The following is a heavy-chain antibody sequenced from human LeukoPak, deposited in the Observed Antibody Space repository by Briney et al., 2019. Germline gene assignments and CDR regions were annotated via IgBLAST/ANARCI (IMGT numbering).Heavy chain of an antibody. V-gene: IGHV4-39*07. CDR2: IYYSGST. D-gene: IGHD3-22*01. CDR3: ARDRQGGSSGYLLPYYYYYMDV. Sequence: SSETLSLTCTVSGGSISSSSYYWGWIRQPPGKGLEYIGSIYYSGSTYYNPSLKSRVTISVDTSKNQFSLELSSVTAADTAVYYCARDRQGGSSGYLLPYYYYYMDVWGKGTTVTVSS. J-gene: IGHJ6*03. CDR1: GGSISSSSYY.